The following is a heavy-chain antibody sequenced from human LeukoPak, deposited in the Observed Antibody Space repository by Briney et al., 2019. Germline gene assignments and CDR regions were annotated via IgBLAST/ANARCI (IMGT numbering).Heavy chain of an antibody. CDR1: AFTFSDHA. J-gene: IGHJ4*02. CDR2: IRSKAYGGTT. Sequence: GGSLRLSCTASAFTFSDHAMAWFRQAPGEGLEWVGIIRSKAYGGTTEYAASVKGRFTISRDDSKSIAYLQMNSLKTEDTAVYYCTRDYGDLLYFDYWGQGTLVTVSS. D-gene: IGHD4-17*01. CDR3: TRDYGDLLYFDY. V-gene: IGHV3-49*03.